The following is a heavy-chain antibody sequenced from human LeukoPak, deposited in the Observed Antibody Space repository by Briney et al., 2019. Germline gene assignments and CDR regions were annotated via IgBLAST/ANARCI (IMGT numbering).Heavy chain of an antibody. J-gene: IGHJ4*02. CDR1: GFTFSSYA. Sequence: TGGSLRLSCAASGFTFSSYAMSWVRQAPGKGLEWVSAISGSGGSTYYADSVKGRFTISRDNSKNTLYLQMNSLRAEDTAVYYCAKDPGSYYDILTADYWGQGTLVTVSS. CDR3: AKDPGSYYDILTADY. V-gene: IGHV3-23*01. CDR2: ISGSGGST. D-gene: IGHD3-9*01.